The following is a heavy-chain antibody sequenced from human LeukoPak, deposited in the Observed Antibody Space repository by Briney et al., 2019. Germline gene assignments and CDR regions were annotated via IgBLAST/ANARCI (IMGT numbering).Heavy chain of an antibody. CDR1: GFIFGSYG. Sequence: GTSLRLSCAASGFIFGSYGMHWVRQAPGKGLEWVAVISYVGSNKYYADSVKGRFTISRDNSKNTLYLQMNSLRAEDTAVYYCAKDQLGGSGWLYYGMDVWGQGTTVTVSS. D-gene: IGHD6-19*01. CDR3: AKDQLGGSGWLYYGMDV. J-gene: IGHJ6*02. V-gene: IGHV3-30*18. CDR2: ISYVGSNK.